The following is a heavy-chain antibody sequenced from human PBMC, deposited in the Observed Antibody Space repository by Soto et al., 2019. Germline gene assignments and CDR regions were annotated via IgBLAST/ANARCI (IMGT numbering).Heavy chain of an antibody. CDR3: AGLYHYDSSGYYDY. D-gene: IGHD3-22*01. CDR2: INPHGGST. J-gene: IGHJ4*02. V-gene: IGHV1-46*01. CDR1: GDTFTSYY. Sequence: ASVKVSCKAPGDTFTSYYLNWVRQAPGQGLEWMGVINPHGGSTKYAQKFQGRITMTRDTSTSTFHMELSSLTSEDTAVYYCAGLYHYDSSGYYDYWGQGTLVTVSS.